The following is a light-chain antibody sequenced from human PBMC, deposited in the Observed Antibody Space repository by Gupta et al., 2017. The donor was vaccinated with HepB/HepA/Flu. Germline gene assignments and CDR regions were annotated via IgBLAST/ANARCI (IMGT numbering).Light chain of an antibody. CDR1: KLGSKY. CDR3: QAWDSSTASVV. Sequence: SSELTQPPSVSVSPGQTASITCSGDKLGSKYACWYQQKPGQSPVLVIYQDSKRPSGIPERFSGSNSGNTATLTISGTQAMDEADYYCQAWDSSTASVVFGGGTKRTVL. V-gene: IGLV3-1*01. J-gene: IGLJ2*01. CDR2: QDS.